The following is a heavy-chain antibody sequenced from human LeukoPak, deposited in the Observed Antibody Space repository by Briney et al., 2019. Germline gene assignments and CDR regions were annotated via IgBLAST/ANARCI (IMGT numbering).Heavy chain of an antibody. D-gene: IGHD3-10*02. V-gene: IGHV3-48*03. Sequence: GGSLRLSCAASGFTFSSYEMYWVRQAPGKGLEWVSYISSSGSTIYYADSVKGRFTISRDNAKNSLYLQMNSLRAEDTAVYYCAELGITMIGGVWGKGTTVAISS. CDR1: GFTFSSYE. J-gene: IGHJ6*04. CDR2: ISSSGSTI. CDR3: AELGITMIGGV.